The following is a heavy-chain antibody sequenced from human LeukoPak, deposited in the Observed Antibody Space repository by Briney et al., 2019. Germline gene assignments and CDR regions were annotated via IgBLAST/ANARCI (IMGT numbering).Heavy chain of an antibody. CDR3: ARGSGYYGSGSTASPDNCFDP. D-gene: IGHD3-10*01. J-gene: IGHJ5*02. CDR1: GGTFNSYA. Sequence: SVKVSCKASGGTFNSYAISWVRQAPGQGMEWMGGIIPIFGTANYAQKFQGRVTIPTDESTSTAYMELSSLRSEDTAVYYCARGSGYYGSGSTASPDNCFDPWGQGTLVTGSS. CDR2: IIPIFGTA. V-gene: IGHV1-69*05.